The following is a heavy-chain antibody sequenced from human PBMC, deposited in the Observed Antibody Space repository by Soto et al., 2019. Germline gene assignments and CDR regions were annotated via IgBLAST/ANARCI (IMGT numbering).Heavy chain of an antibody. CDR1: GGSISSSSYY. CDR2: IYYSGST. CDR3: ASRYYDLWSGYSNWFDP. J-gene: IGHJ5*02. V-gene: IGHV4-39*01. D-gene: IGHD3-3*01. Sequence: QLQLQESGPGLVKPSETLSLTCTVSGGSISSSSYYWGWIRQPPGKGLEWIGSIYYSGSTYYNPSLKSRVTISVDTSKNQFSLKLSSVTAADTAVYYCASRYYDLWSGYSNWFDPWGQGTLVTVSS.